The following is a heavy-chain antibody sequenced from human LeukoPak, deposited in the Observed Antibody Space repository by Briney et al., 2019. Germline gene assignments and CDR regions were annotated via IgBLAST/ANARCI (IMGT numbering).Heavy chain of an antibody. V-gene: IGHV4-39*07. CDR2: INHSGST. Sequence: SETLSLTCSVSGGSIGTTTYSWAWIRQPPGKGLEWIGEINHSGSTNYNPSLKSRVTISVDTSKNQFSLKLSSVTAADTAVYYCASRYSSSWYRFDYWGQGTLVTVSS. CDR1: GGSIGTTTYS. J-gene: IGHJ4*02. D-gene: IGHD6-13*01. CDR3: ASRYSSSWYRFDY.